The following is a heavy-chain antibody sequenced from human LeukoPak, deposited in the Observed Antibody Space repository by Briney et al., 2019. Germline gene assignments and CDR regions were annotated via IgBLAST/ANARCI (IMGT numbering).Heavy chain of an antibody. CDR1: GGTFSSYA. J-gene: IGHJ4*02. V-gene: IGHV1-46*01. CDR3: ARDCGGDCYPFDY. Sequence: ASVKVSCKASGGTFSSYAISWVRQAPGQGLEWMGIINPSGGSTSYAQKFQGRVTMTRDTSTSTVYMELSSLRSEDTAVYYCARDCGGDCYPFDYWGQGTLVTVSS. CDR2: INPSGGST. D-gene: IGHD2-21*02.